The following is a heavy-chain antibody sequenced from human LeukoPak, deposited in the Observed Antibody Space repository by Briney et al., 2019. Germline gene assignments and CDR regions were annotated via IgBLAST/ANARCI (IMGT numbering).Heavy chain of an antibody. Sequence: KPSETLSLTCTASGVSISSYYWSWIRQPPGKGLEWIGYIYTSGSTSYNPSLKSRVTISVDTSKNQFSLKLSSVTAADTALYYCARHEAAVTYDAFDFWGQGTMVTVSS. V-gene: IGHV4-4*09. CDR3: ARHEAAVTYDAFDF. D-gene: IGHD4-11*01. CDR2: IYTSGST. J-gene: IGHJ3*01. CDR1: GVSISSYY.